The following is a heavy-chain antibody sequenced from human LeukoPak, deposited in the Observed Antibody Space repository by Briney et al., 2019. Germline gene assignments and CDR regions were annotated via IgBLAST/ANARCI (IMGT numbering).Heavy chain of an antibody. D-gene: IGHD3-22*01. J-gene: IGHJ3*02. CDR3: ARAGVRYYYDSNFPDAFDI. Sequence: SETLSLTCIVSRGSISSSSHYWGWTRQPPGKGLEWIGSLSYSGSTYYNPSLKTRVTISVDASKNQFSLKLSSVTAADTAVYYCARAGVRYYYDSNFPDAFDIWGQGTMVTVSS. CDR1: RGSISSSSHY. V-gene: IGHV4-39*01. CDR2: LSYSGST.